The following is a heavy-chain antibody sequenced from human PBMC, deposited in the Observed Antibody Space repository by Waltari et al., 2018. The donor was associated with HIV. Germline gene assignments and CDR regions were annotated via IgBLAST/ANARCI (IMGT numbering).Heavy chain of an antibody. D-gene: IGHD3-16*01. J-gene: IGHJ4*02. CDR3: ARASYGRRGLGY. V-gene: IGHV4-59*01. CDR1: GGSISSYY. CDR2: IYYSGST. Sequence: QVQLQESGPGLVKPSETLSLTCTVSGGSISSYYWSWIRQPPGKGLEWIGYIYYSGSTNYNPSLKSRVTISVDTSKNQFSLKLSSVTVADTAVYYCARASYGRRGLGYWGQGTLVTVSS.